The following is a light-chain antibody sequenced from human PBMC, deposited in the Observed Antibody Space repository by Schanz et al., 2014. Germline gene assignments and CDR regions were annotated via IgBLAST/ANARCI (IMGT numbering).Light chain of an antibody. V-gene: IGKV1-39*01. J-gene: IGKJ2*01. CDR3: QQSYVTPYT. Sequence: DIEMTQSPSSLSASVGDRVTITCRASQTISTNLNWYQQKPGRAPQLLIYSSSNLQSGVPSRFSGGGSGTHFTLTISSLQPEDFATYYCQQSYVTPYTFGQGTKLEI. CDR1: QTISTN. CDR2: SSS.